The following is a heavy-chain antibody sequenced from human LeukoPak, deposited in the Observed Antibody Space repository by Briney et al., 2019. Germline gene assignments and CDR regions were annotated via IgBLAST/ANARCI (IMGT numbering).Heavy chain of an antibody. V-gene: IGHV4-59*01. J-gene: IGHJ3*02. CDR3: ARVKIDSSGYLDAFDI. D-gene: IGHD3-22*01. CDR2: IYYSGST. CDR1: GGSISSYY. Sequence: PSETLSLTCTVSGGSISSYYWSWIRQPPGKGLEWIGYIYYSGSTNYNPSLKRRVTISVDTSKNQFSLKLSSVTAADTAVYYCARVKIDSSGYLDAFDIWGQGTMVTVSS.